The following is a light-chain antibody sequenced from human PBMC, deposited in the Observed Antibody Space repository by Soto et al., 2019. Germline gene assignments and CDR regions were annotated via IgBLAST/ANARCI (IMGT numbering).Light chain of an antibody. Sequence: QSVLTQPPSVSGAPGQRVTISCTGSSSNIGAGYDVHWYQQPTGTAPKLLIYGNSNRPSGVPDRFSGSKSGTSASLAITGLQAEDEADCYCQSYDVSLSAVVFGGGTKLTVL. CDR1: SSNIGAGYD. V-gene: IGLV1-40*01. CDR2: GNS. J-gene: IGLJ2*01. CDR3: QSYDVSLSAVV.